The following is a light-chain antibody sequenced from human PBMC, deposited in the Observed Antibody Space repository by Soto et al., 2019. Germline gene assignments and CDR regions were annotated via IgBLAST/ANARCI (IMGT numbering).Light chain of an antibody. CDR3: CSYSGSDSLL. Sequence: QSALTQPRSVSGSPGESVTISCSGTSSDVGSYNYVSWYQQYPGKAPKDMIYDVSERPSEVPVRFSGSKSGNTASLTISGLQAEDEAEYFCCSYSGSDSLLFGGGTQLTVL. CDR1: SSDVGSYNY. CDR2: DVS. V-gene: IGLV2-11*01. J-gene: IGLJ2*01.